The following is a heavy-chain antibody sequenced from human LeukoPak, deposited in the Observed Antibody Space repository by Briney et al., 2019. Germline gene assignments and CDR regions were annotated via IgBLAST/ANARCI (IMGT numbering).Heavy chain of an antibody. CDR3: AKDRSSSYSSSWLDY. D-gene: IGHD6-13*01. CDR1: GFTFSSYG. J-gene: IGHJ4*02. Sequence: GGSLRLSCAASGFTFSSYGMYWVRQASGKGLEWVALISYDGSYEYYADSVKGRFTISRDNSRNTLYLQMNSLRAEDTAVYYCAKDRSSSYSSSWLDYWGQGTLVTVSS. CDR2: ISYDGSYE. V-gene: IGHV3-30*18.